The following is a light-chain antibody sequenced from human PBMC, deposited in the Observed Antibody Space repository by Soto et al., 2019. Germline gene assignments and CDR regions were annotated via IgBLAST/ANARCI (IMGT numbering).Light chain of an antibody. Sequence: LMTQSPLSLPVTLGQPASISCRSSQSLVHSDGRTYLSLFQQRPGQSPRRLIYKVSNRDSGVPDRFSGGGSGTDFTLRISRVEAEDVGVYYCLVGTHGVTFGQGTRLEIK. V-gene: IGKV2-30*02. CDR2: KVS. CDR1: QSLVHSDGRTY. CDR3: LVGTHGVT. J-gene: IGKJ5*01.